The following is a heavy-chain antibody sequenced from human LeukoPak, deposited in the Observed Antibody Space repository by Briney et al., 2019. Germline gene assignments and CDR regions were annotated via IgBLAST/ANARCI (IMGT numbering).Heavy chain of an antibody. CDR2: SHPSGST. V-gene: IGHV4-34*01. D-gene: IGHD4/OR15-4a*01. Sequence: SETLSLTCKVYGSSFSGYYWSWYRQTPGKGLEWIGESHPSGSTDYNPSLKSRVIISLDTSKNQFSLKVNSVTAADTAVYYCARGQDEAKSHHWGQGTLATVSS. J-gene: IGHJ1*01. CDR1: GSSFSGYY. CDR3: ARGQDEAKSHH.